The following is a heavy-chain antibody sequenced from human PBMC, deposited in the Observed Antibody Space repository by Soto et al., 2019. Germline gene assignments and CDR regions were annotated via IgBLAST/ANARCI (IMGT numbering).Heavy chain of an antibody. J-gene: IGHJ2*01. Sequence: QVQLVQSGAEVKKPGSSVKVSCKASGGTFSSYTISWVRQAPGQGLECMGRIIPILGIANYAQKFQGRVTLTADKSTSTAYMELSSLRSEDTAVYYCASPRTKVTDKPINYWYFDLWGRGTMVTVSS. V-gene: IGHV1-69*02. CDR3: ASPRTKVTDKPINYWYFDL. D-gene: IGHD4-17*01. CDR1: GGTFSSYT. CDR2: IIPILGIA.